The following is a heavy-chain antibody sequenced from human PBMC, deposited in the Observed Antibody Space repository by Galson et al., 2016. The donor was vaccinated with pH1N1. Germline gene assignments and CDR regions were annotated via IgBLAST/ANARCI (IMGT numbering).Heavy chain of an antibody. D-gene: IGHD5-18*01. V-gene: IGHV1-69*02. CDR1: GGTFTSYT. CDR2: MIPILGLS. Sequence: SVKVSCKASGGTFTSYTITWVRQAPGQGLEWMGRMIPILGLSNYAQKFQGRVTITADTSRSTAYMELSSLKSEDTAVYFCARARGHAAMDPFDFWGQGTLVTVSS. J-gene: IGHJ4*02. CDR3: ARARGHAAMDPFDF.